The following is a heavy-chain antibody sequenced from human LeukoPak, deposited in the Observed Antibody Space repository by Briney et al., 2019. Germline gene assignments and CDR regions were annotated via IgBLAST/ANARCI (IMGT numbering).Heavy chain of an antibody. CDR2: INPNSGGT. J-gene: IGHJ3*02. CDR3: ARDIVVVPAAPPAFDI. D-gene: IGHD2-2*01. CDR1: GYTFTGYY. V-gene: IGHV1-2*02. Sequence: ASVKVSCKASGYTFTGYYMPWVRQAPGQGLEWMGWINPNSGGTNYAQKFQGRVTMTRDTSISTAYMELSRLRSDDTAVYYCARDIVVVPAAPPAFDIWGQGTMVTVSS.